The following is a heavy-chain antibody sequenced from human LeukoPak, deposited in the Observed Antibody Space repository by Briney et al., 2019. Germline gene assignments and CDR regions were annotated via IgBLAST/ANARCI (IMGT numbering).Heavy chain of an antibody. CDR2: INHSGST. CDR1: GGSFSGYY. Sequence: SETLSLTCAVYGGSFSGYYWSWIRQPPGKGLEWIGEINHSGSTNYNPSLKSRVTISVDTSKNQFSLKLSSVTAADTAVYYRARGYSSSWYGGYYYYGMDVWGQGTTVTVSS. J-gene: IGHJ6*02. D-gene: IGHD6-13*01. V-gene: IGHV4-34*01. CDR3: ARGYSSSWYGGYYYYGMDV.